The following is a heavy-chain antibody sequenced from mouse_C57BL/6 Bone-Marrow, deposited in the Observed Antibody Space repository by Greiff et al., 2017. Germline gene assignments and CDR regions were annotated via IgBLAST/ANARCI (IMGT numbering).Heavy chain of an antibody. CDR2: INPGSGGT. CDR3: AREYGNYNFDD. Sequence: QVQLQQSGAELVRPGTSVKVSCKASGYAFTNYLIEWVKQRPGQGLEWIGVINPGSGGTNYNEKFKGKATLTADKSSSTAYMQLSSLTSEDSAVYFCAREYGNYNFDDWGQGTTLTVSS. V-gene: IGHV1-54*01. J-gene: IGHJ2*01. CDR1: GYAFTNYL. D-gene: IGHD2-10*02.